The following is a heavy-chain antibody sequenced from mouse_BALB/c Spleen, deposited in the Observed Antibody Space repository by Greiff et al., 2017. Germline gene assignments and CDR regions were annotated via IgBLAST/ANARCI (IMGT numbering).Heavy chain of an antibody. CDR3: ARLYYGNYAAMDY. J-gene: IGHJ4*01. CDR2: ISSGGSYT. V-gene: IGHV5-9-4*01. D-gene: IGHD2-1*01. Sequence: EVKLEESGGGLVKPGGSLKLSCAASGFTFSSYAMSWVRQSPEKRLEWVAEISSGGSYTYYPDTVTGRFTISRDNAKNTLYLEMSSLRSEDTAMYYCARLYYGNYAAMDYWGQGTSVTVSS. CDR1: GFTFSSYA.